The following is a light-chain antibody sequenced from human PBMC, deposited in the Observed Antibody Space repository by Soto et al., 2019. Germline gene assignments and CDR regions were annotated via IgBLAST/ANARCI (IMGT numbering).Light chain of an antibody. Sequence: QLVLTQPPSVSGSPGQSVIISCIGSSSDIGRYNYVSWYQQRPGKAPKLIIYDVTQRPSGVPDRFSGSKSGNTASLTISGLQADDEADYCCCAHTGMAILFGGGTKVTVL. CDR1: SSDIGRYNY. CDR2: DVT. CDR3: CAHTGMAIL. V-gene: IGLV2-11*01. J-gene: IGLJ2*01.